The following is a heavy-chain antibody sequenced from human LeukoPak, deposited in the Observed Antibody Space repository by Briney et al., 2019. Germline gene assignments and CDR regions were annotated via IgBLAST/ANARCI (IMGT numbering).Heavy chain of an antibody. CDR3: AGTEYYDILTGYYDY. CDR2: IYYSGST. CDR1: GGSISSSSYY. J-gene: IGHJ4*02. Sequence: SETLSLTCTVSGGSISSSSYYWGWIRQPPGKGLEWIGSIYYSGSTYYNPSLKSRVTISVGTSKNQFSLKLSSVTAADTAVYYCAGTEYYDILTGYYDYWGQGTLVTVSS. V-gene: IGHV4-39*01. D-gene: IGHD3-9*01.